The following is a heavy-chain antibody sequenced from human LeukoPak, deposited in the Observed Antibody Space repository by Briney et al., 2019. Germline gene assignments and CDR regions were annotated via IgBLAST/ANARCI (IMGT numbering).Heavy chain of an antibody. Sequence: GGSLRLSCAASGFTFSSYAMSWVRQAPGKGLEWVSSISGSGVSTFYADSVKGRFTISRDNSRNTLYLQMNSLRAEDTAVYYCAKDRARVTYWGQGTLVTVSS. CDR1: GFTFSSYA. V-gene: IGHV3-23*01. CDR3: AKDRARVTY. D-gene: IGHD1-26*01. CDR2: ISGSGVST. J-gene: IGHJ4*02.